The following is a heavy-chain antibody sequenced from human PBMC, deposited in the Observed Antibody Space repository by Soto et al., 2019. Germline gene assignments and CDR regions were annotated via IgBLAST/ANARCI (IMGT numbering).Heavy chain of an antibody. J-gene: IGHJ6*03. D-gene: IGHD2-21*02. CDR3: ARETSGDWGYMDV. Sequence: PGGSLRLSCAASGFTFSSYEMNWVRQAPGKGLEWVSYISSSGSTIYYADSVKGRFTISRDNAKNSLYLQMNSLRAEDTAVYYCARETSGDWGYMDVWGRGTTVTVSS. CDR1: GFTFSSYE. CDR2: ISSSGSTI. V-gene: IGHV3-48*03.